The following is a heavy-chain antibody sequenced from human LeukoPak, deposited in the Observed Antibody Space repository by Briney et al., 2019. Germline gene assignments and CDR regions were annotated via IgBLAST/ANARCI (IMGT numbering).Heavy chain of an antibody. CDR1: GGSFSGYY. CDR2: INHSGST. D-gene: IGHD2-2*02. V-gene: IGHV4-34*01. Sequence: SETLSLTCAVYGGSFSGYYWSWIRQPPGKGLEWVGEINHSGSTNYNPSLKSRVTISVDTSKNQFSLKLSSVTAADTAVYYCARDLDIVVVPAAIPDYYYYMDVWGKGTTVTVSS. J-gene: IGHJ6*03. CDR3: ARDLDIVVVPAAIPDYYYYMDV.